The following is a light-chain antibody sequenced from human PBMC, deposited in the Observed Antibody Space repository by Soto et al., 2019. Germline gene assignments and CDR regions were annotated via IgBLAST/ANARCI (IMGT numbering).Light chain of an antibody. CDR2: DVT. Sequence: QSALTQPRSVSGSPGQSVAISCTGTNSDVGGYDYVSWYQQHPGKVPKLMVYDVTKRPSGVPDRFSGSKSGNTASLTISGLQSEDEADYYCSSYAGTYSYVFGTGTKLTVL. CDR1: NSDVGGYDY. CDR3: SSYAGTYSYV. V-gene: IGLV2-11*01. J-gene: IGLJ1*01.